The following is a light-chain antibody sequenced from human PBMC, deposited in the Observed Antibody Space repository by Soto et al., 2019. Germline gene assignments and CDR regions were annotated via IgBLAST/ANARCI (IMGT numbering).Light chain of an antibody. J-gene: IGKJ4*01. Sequence: EIVMTQSPATLSVAAGETATLSCMASQSVSYNLAWYQQKPGQGPRLLIYGAFTRATGIPARFSGSGSGTEFTLTISSLQSEDFAVYYCQQYKNWPPLTFGGGTKVEIK. CDR3: QQYKNWPPLT. V-gene: IGKV3-15*01. CDR1: QSVSYN. CDR2: GAF.